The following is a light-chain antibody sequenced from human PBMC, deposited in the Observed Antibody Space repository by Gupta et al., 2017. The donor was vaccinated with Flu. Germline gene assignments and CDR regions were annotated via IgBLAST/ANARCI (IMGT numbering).Light chain of an antibody. CDR2: DAS. J-gene: IGKJ1*01. Sequence: VLTQSPVTLSLSPGERATLSCRASLSVRNNYLAWYQQKPGQAPRLLIYDASSRATGIPDRFSGSGSGTDFTLTISRLEPEDFAVYYCQRYGDSPPWTFGQGTKVEVK. V-gene: IGKV3-20*01. CDR1: LSVRNNY. CDR3: QRYGDSPPWT.